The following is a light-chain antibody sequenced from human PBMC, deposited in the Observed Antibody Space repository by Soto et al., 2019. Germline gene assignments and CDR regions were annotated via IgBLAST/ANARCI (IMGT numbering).Light chain of an antibody. V-gene: IGKV3-20*01. J-gene: IGKJ4*01. CDR2: GAS. Sequence: EIVLTQSPGTLSLSPGERATLSCRASQTVNNNYLAWFQQKPGQAPRIVIYGASRRATGIPDRFSGSGSGTDFTLTITRLEPEDFAVYYCQQYGSSPLTFGGGTTVEIK. CDR1: QTVNNNY. CDR3: QQYGSSPLT.